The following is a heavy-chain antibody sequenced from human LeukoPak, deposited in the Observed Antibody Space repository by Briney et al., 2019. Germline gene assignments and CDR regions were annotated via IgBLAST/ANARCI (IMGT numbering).Heavy chain of an antibody. D-gene: IGHD6-13*01. CDR2: IRYDGSNK. Sequence: PGGSLRLSCAASGFTFSSYGMHWVRQAPGKGLEWVAFIRYDGSNKYYADSVKGRFTISRDNSKNTLYLQMNSLRAEDTAVYYCAKDTSHAAAAPLDYWGQGTLVTVSS. V-gene: IGHV3-30*02. J-gene: IGHJ4*02. CDR1: GFTFSSYG. CDR3: AKDTSHAAAAPLDY.